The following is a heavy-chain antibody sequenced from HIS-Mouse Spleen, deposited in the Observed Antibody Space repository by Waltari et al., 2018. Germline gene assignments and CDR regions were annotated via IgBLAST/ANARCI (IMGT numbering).Heavy chain of an antibody. CDR2: ISWNSGSI. Sequence: DYAMHWVRQAPGKGLEWVSGISWNSGSIGYADSVKGRFTISRDNAKNSLYLQMNSLRAEDTALYYCAKGATFPLGFDAFDIWGQGTMVTVSS. D-gene: IGHD7-27*01. J-gene: IGHJ3*02. V-gene: IGHV3-9*01. CDR1: DYA. CDR3: AKGATFPLGFDAFDI.